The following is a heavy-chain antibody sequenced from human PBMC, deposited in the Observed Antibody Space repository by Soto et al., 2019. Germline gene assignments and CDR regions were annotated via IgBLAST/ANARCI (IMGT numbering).Heavy chain of an antibody. D-gene: IGHD7-27*01. CDR2: IFHSGST. J-gene: IGHJ6*03. CDR1: SGSISSTNW. Sequence: SETLSLTCAVSSGSISSTNWWSWVRQPPGKGLEWIGEIFHSGSTNYNPSLKSRVTMSVDKSKNQFSLKVSSVTAADTAVYYCARETGWPWGDYYYYMDVWGKGTTVTVSS. CDR3: ARETGWPWGDYYYYMDV. V-gene: IGHV4-4*02.